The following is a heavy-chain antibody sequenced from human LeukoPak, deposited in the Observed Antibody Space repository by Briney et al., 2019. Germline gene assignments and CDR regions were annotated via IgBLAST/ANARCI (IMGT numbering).Heavy chain of an antibody. J-gene: IGHJ4*02. CDR2: IYGTGTT. CDR1: GFTFSSYW. V-gene: IGHV3-66*01. CDR3: AGYGGNSF. D-gene: IGHD4-23*01. Sequence: GGSLRLSCAASGFTFSSYWMSWVRQAPGKGLECVSNIYGTGTTYYADSVKGRVSISRDNAKNTVYLQMNDLRAEDTAVYYCAGYGGNSFWGQGTLVTVSS.